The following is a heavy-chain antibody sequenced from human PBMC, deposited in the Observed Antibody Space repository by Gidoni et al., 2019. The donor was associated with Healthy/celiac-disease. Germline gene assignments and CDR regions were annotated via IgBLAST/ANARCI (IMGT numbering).Heavy chain of an antibody. Sequence: QVQLQQWGAGLLKPSETLSLTCAVYGGSFSGYYWSWIRQPPGKGLEWIGEINHSGSTNYNPSLKSRVTISVDTSKNQLSLKLSSVTAADTAVYYCARGVYYYGSGSNHPWGQGTLVTVSS. V-gene: IGHV4-34*01. CDR2: INHSGST. D-gene: IGHD3-10*01. J-gene: IGHJ5*02. CDR1: GGSFSGYY. CDR3: ARGVYYYGSGSNHP.